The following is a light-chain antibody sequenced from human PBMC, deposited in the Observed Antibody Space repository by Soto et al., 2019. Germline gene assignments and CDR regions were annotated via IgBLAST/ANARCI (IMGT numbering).Light chain of an antibody. J-gene: IGLJ1*01. CDR2: EVT. CDR3: SSYTHTSTPSCV. V-gene: IGLV2-14*01. Sequence: QSVLTQPASVSGSPGQSITISCTGTSNDVGGYNYVSWYQQHPGKAPKLMIYEVTDRPWGVSNRFSGSKSGNTASLPISGLQAADEADYYCSSYTHTSTPSCVFGTGTKVTVL. CDR1: SNDVGGYNY.